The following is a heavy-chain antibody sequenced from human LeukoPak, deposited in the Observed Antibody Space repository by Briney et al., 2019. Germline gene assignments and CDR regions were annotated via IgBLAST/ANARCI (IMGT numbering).Heavy chain of an antibody. CDR3: ARGNGWHFGRTRSAENWFDP. V-gene: IGHV4-59*01. CDR1: GGSISNYY. J-gene: IGHJ5*02. Sequence: SETLSLTCTVSGGSISNYYWSWIRQPPGKGLEWIGYIYYSGSTNYNPSLESRVTISVDTSKNQFSLKLTSVTAADTAVYYCARGNGWHFGRTRSAENWFDPWGQGTLVTVSS. D-gene: IGHD6-19*01. CDR2: IYYSGST.